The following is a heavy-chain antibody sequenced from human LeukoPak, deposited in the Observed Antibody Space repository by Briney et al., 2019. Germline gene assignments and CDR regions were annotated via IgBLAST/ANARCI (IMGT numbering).Heavy chain of an antibody. Sequence: PSGTLSLTCAVSGGSISSSNWWSWVRQPPGKGLEWIGEIYHSGSTNYNPSLKSRVTISVDTSKSQFSLKLSSVTAADTAVYYCARGYSSSWYWFDPWGQGTLVTVSS. V-gene: IGHV4-4*02. CDR2: IYHSGST. J-gene: IGHJ5*02. CDR3: ARGYSSSWYWFDP. D-gene: IGHD6-13*01. CDR1: GGSISSSNW.